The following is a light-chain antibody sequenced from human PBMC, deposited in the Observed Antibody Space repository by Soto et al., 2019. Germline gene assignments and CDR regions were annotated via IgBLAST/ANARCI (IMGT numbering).Light chain of an antibody. CDR1: QSISSW. CDR3: QQYNSYAVT. Sequence: DIQMTQSPSTLSASVGDRVTITCRASQSISSWLAWYQQKPGKAPKLLIYKASSLESGVPSRFSGSGSGTEFTPTISSLQPDDFSTYYCQQYNSYAVTFGQGTKLEIK. V-gene: IGKV1-5*03. J-gene: IGKJ2*01. CDR2: KAS.